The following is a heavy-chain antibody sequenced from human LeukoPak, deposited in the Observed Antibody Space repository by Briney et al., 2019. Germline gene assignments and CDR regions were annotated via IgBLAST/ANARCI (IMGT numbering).Heavy chain of an antibody. CDR2: IYTGGST. Sequence: SETLSLTWTVAGGSISSYYWSWIRQPAGKGLDWIGRIYTGGSTNYNPSFKSRVTISVDTSKNQFSLKLSSVTAADTAVYYCARETDYYDSSGYFRIWGQGTMVTVSS. J-gene: IGHJ3*02. CDR1: GGSISSYY. D-gene: IGHD3-22*01. CDR3: ARETDYYDSSGYFRI. V-gene: IGHV4-4*07.